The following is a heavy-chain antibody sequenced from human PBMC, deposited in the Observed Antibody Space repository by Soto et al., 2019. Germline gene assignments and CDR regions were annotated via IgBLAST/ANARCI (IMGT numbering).Heavy chain of an antibody. CDR1: GFTFSSYW. Sequence: EVQLVESGGGLVQPGGSLRLSCAASGFTFSSYWMHWVRQAPGKGLVWVSRINSDGSSTSYADSVKGRFTISRDNDKNTLYLQMNSLRAEDTAVYYCVRTSLVVAAATREDYWGQGTLGTVSS. J-gene: IGHJ4*02. CDR2: INSDGSST. V-gene: IGHV3-74*01. D-gene: IGHD2-15*01. CDR3: VRTSLVVAAATREDY.